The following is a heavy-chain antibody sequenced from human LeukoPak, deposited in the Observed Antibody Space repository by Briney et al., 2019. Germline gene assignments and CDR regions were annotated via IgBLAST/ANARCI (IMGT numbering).Heavy chain of an antibody. D-gene: IGHD2-2*01. CDR1: GYIFTSFY. Sequence: ASVKVSCKASGYIFTSFYMHWVRQAPGQGLEWMGIINPSGGNTGYAQKFQGRVTITADESTSTAYMELSSLRSEDTAVYYCARDGGGHCSSTSCYVPDYYGMDVWGQGTTVTVSS. V-gene: IGHV1-46*01. CDR2: INPSGGNT. J-gene: IGHJ6*02. CDR3: ARDGGGHCSSTSCYVPDYYGMDV.